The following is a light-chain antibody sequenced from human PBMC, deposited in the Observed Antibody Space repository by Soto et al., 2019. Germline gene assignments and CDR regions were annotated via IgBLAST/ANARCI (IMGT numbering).Light chain of an antibody. Sequence: DIQMTQSPSSLSASVGDRVTITCQASQDISNYLNWYLQKPGKAPKLLIYDASNLETGVPSRFSGSGSGTDVTFTISSLQPEDIATYYCQQYDNLPWTFGQGTKVEIK. V-gene: IGKV1-33*01. CDR1: QDISNY. CDR3: QQYDNLPWT. J-gene: IGKJ1*01. CDR2: DAS.